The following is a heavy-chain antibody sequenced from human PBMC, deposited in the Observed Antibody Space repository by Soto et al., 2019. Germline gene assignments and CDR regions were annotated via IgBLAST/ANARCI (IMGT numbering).Heavy chain of an antibody. V-gene: IGHV4-59*11. CDR2: IYYSGST. J-gene: IGHJ4*02. Sequence: SETLSLTCTVSSGSISSHHWSWIRQPPGKGLEWIGCIYYSGSTDYNPSLKSRVTISVDTSKNQFSLKLSSVTAADTAVYYCARGHDWNYENYFDYWGQGTLVTVSS. CDR3: ARGHDWNYENYFDY. D-gene: IGHD1-7*01. CDR1: SGSISSHH.